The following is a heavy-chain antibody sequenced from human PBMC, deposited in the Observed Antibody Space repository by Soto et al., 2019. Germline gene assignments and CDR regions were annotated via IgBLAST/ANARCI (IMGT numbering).Heavy chain of an antibody. CDR2: ISGSGGSI. D-gene: IGHD3-9*01. Sequence: GGSLRLSCAASGFTFSSYAMTWVRQAPGKGLEWVSAISGSGGSIDYADTVKGRFTISRDNSNNTLYLQMNSLRAADTAVYYCAKAPLYDILTGYLVYYFDYWGQGTLVTVSS. J-gene: IGHJ4*02. V-gene: IGHV3-23*01. CDR1: GFTFSSYA. CDR3: AKAPLYDILTGYLVYYFDY.